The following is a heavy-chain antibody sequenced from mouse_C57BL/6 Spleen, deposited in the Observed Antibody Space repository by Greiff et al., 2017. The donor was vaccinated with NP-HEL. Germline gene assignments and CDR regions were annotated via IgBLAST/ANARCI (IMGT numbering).Heavy chain of an antibody. CDR1: GYTFTSYW. J-gene: IGHJ2*01. CDR3: ARTDYDGTYFDY. D-gene: IGHD2-4*01. CDR2: IYPGSGST. Sequence: VQLQQPGAELVKPGASVKMSCKASGYTFTSYWITWVKQRPGQGLEWIGDIYPGSGSTNYNEKFKSKATLTVDTSSSTAYMQLSSLTSEDSAVYYCARTDYDGTYFDYWGQGTTLTVSS. V-gene: IGHV1-55*01.